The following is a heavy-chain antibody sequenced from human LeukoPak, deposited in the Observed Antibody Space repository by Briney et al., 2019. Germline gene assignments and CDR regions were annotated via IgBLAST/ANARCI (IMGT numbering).Heavy chain of an antibody. D-gene: IGHD6-19*01. Sequence: GGSLRLSCAASGFTFSSYAMHWVRQAPGKGLEGVAVISYDGSNKYYADSVKGRFTISRDNSKNTLYLQMNSLRAEDTAVYYCASSSNGWYYFDYWGQGTLVTVSS. CDR1: GFTFSSYA. CDR3: ASSSNGWYYFDY. V-gene: IGHV3-30*04. J-gene: IGHJ4*02. CDR2: ISYDGSNK.